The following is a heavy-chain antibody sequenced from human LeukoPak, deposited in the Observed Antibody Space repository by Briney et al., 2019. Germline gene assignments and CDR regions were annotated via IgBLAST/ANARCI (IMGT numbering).Heavy chain of an antibody. V-gene: IGHV1-8*01. CDR1: GYTFTSYD. Sequence: ASVKVSCKASGYTFTSYDINWVRQATGQGLEWMGWMNPNSGNTGYAQEFQGRVTMTRNTSISTAYMELSSLRSEDTAVYYCARRERDYYDSSGSWGQGTLVTVSS. CDR3: ARRERDYYDSSGS. J-gene: IGHJ4*02. CDR2: MNPNSGNT. D-gene: IGHD3-22*01.